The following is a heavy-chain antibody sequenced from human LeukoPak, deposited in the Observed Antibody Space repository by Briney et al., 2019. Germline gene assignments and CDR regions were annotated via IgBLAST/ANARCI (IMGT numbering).Heavy chain of an antibody. D-gene: IGHD2-2*01. CDR3: ARDSRLHCGTAACYGPYFDY. Sequence: PGGSLRLSCAASGFTFSTSSMNWVRQAPGKGLEWISYIRGSSTTIYYADSVKGRFTISRDNAKNSLYLQMNSLRAEDTAVYFCARDSRLHCGTAACYGPYFDYWGQGTLVTVSS. CDR2: IRGSSTTI. V-gene: IGHV3-48*01. J-gene: IGHJ4*02. CDR1: GFTFSTSS.